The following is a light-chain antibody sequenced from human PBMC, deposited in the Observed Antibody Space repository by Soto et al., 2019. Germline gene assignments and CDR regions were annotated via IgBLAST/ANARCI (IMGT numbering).Light chain of an antibody. Sequence: QSVLTQPASVSGSPGQSITISCTGTSSDVGGYNCVSWYQHHPGKAPKLMIYEVSNRPSGVSNRFSGSKSGNTASLTISGLQAGDEADYYCSSYTSSSTLVFAGGTKLTVL. J-gene: IGLJ3*02. CDR2: EVS. CDR1: SSDVGGYNC. CDR3: SSYTSSSTLV. V-gene: IGLV2-14*01.